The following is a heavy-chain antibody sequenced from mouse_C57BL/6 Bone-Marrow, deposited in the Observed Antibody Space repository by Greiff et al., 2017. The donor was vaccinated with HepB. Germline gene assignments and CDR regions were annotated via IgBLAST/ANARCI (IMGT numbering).Heavy chain of an antibody. Sequence: EVQLVESGGDLVKPGGSLKLSCAASGFTFSSYGMSWVRQTPDKRLEWVATISSGGSYTYYPDSVKGRFTISRDNAKNTLYLQMSSLKSEDTAMYYCARDDYDGVYAMDYWGQGTSVTVSS. J-gene: IGHJ4*01. CDR1: GFTFSSYG. CDR2: ISSGGSYT. V-gene: IGHV5-6*01. D-gene: IGHD2-4*01. CDR3: ARDDYDGVYAMDY.